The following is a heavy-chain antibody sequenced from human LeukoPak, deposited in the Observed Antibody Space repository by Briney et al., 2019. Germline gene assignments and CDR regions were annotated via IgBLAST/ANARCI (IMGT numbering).Heavy chain of an antibody. Sequence: PGRSLRLSCAASGFAFSSNGMHWVRQAPGKGLEWVALISYDGSNKYYADSVKGRFTISRDNSKNTLYLQMNSLRAEDTALYYCVRTGGYCSSTSYYQAWFDPWGQGTLVTVSS. V-gene: IGHV3-30*03. CDR1: GFAFSSNG. CDR3: VRTGGYCSSTSYYQAWFDP. D-gene: IGHD2-2*01. CDR2: ISYDGSNK. J-gene: IGHJ5*02.